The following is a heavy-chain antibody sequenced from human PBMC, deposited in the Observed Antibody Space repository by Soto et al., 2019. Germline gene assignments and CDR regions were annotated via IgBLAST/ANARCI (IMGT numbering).Heavy chain of an antibody. Sequence: PVGSLRLSCAASGFTFSSYSMNWVRQAPGKGLEWVSSISSSSYIYYADSVKGRFTISRDNAKNSLYLQMNSLRAEDTAVYYCARDRIAAAGYDAFDIWGQGTMVTVSS. CDR2: ISSSSYI. D-gene: IGHD6-13*01. V-gene: IGHV3-21*01. CDR3: ARDRIAAAGYDAFDI. J-gene: IGHJ3*02. CDR1: GFTFSSYS.